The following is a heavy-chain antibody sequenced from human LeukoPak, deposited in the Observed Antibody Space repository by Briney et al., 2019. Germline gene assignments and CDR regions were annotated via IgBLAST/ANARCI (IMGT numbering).Heavy chain of an antibody. D-gene: IGHD3-10*01. CDR2: IYYSGST. Sequence: SETLSLTCTVSGGSISSGGYYWSWIRQPPGKGLEWIGYIYYSGSTNYNPSLKSRVTISVDTSKNQFSLKLSSVTAADTAVYYCARSDYYGSGNYAFDIWGQGTMVTVSS. J-gene: IGHJ3*02. CDR3: ARSDYYGSGNYAFDI. CDR1: GGSISSGGYY. V-gene: IGHV4-61*08.